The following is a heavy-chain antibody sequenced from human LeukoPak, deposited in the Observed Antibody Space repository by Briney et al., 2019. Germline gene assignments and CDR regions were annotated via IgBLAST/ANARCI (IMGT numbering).Heavy chain of an antibody. V-gene: IGHV5-10-1*01. Sequence: GESLKISCKGSGYSFPSYWITWVRQMPGKGLEWMGRIDPSDSYTNYSPSFQGHVTISAVKSISTAYLQWSSLKASDTAMYYCARSYSGYDYLDYWGQGTLVTVSS. CDR1: GYSFPSYW. CDR3: ARSYSGYDYLDY. CDR2: IDPSDSYT. J-gene: IGHJ4*02. D-gene: IGHD5-12*01.